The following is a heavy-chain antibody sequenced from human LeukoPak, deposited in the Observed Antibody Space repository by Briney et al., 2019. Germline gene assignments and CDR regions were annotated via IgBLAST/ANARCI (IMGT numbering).Heavy chain of an antibody. CDR2: ISGSGGST. CDR3: ARVYCSSTSCYTKRLYYYYYMDV. CDR1: GFTFSSYA. V-gene: IGHV3-23*01. D-gene: IGHD2-2*01. J-gene: IGHJ6*03. Sequence: GGSLRLSCAASGFTFSSYAMSWVRQAPGKGLEWVSAISGSGGSTYYADSVKGRFTISRDNSKNTLYLQMNSLRAEDTAVYYCARVYCSSTSCYTKRLYYYYYMDVWGKGTTVTVSS.